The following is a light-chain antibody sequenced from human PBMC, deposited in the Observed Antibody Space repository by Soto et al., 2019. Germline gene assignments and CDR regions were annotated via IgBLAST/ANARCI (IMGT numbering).Light chain of an antibody. V-gene: IGKV3-15*01. CDR1: QSVRSN. CDR3: QQHSAWPLT. J-gene: IGKJ4*01. Sequence: EIVMTQSPATLSVSPGERATLFCRASQSVRSNFLAWYQQKPGQAPSLLIYGASIRATGIPARFSGSGSGTEFTLTINSLQSEDFAVYYCQQHSAWPLTFGGGTKGEIK. CDR2: GAS.